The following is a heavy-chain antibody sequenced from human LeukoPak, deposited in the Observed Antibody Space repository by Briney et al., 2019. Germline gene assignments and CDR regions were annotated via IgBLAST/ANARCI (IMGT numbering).Heavy chain of an antibody. CDR2: ISSSSNYM. CDR1: GFTFSSYS. V-gene: IGHV3-21*01. D-gene: IGHD6-13*01. J-gene: IGHJ4*02. Sequence: GGSLRLSCAASGFTFSSYSMSWVRQAPGKGLEWVSSISSSSNYMYYADSVKGRFTISRDNAKNSLYLQMNSLRAEDTAVYYCARALAALSSNYYFDYWGQGTLVTVSS. CDR3: ARALAALSSNYYFDY.